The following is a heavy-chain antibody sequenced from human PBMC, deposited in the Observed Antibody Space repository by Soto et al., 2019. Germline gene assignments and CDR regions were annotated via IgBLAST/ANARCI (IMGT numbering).Heavy chain of an antibody. D-gene: IGHD6-13*01. CDR2: ISGSGGST. V-gene: IGHV3-23*01. CDR1: GFTFSSYA. CDR3: AKDPTYSSSWYEWWDY. Sequence: GGSLRLSCAASGFTFSSYAMSWVRQAPGKGQERVSAISGSGGSTYYADSVKGRFTISRDNSKNTLYLQMNSLRAEDTAVYYCAKDPTYSSSWYEWWDYWGQGTLVTVSS. J-gene: IGHJ4*02.